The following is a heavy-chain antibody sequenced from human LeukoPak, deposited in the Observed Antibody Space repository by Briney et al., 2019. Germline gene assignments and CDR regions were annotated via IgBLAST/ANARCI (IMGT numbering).Heavy chain of an antibody. CDR1: DGSISSYY. CDR2: IHYSGNT. J-gene: IGHJ4*02. Sequence: SETLSLTCTISDGSISSYYWNRIRQSPGKGLEWIGHIHYSGNTHYNPSLQSRVSISIDTSKKHFSLNLRSVTAVDTAVYYCARWGHFDTSGYFVVDYWGQGTLVTVSS. V-gene: IGHV4-59*01. D-gene: IGHD5-12*01. CDR3: ARWGHFDTSGYFVVDY.